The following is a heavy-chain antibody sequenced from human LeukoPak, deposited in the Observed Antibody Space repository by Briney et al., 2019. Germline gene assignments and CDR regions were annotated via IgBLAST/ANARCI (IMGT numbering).Heavy chain of an antibody. CDR1: GGSTSSYY. Sequence: PSETLSLTCTVSGGSTSSYYWSWIRQPPGKGLKWIGYIYYSGSTNYNPSLKSRVTISVDTSKNQFSLKLSSVTAADTAVYYCARDVLFDPWGQGTLVTVSS. CDR2: IYYSGST. CDR3: ARDVLFDP. V-gene: IGHV4-59*01. J-gene: IGHJ5*02.